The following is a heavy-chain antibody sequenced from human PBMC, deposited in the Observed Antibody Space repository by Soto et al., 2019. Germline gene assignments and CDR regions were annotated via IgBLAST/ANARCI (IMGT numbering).Heavy chain of an antibody. J-gene: IGHJ4*02. Sequence: SETLSLTCTVSGGSISSYYWIWIRQPPGKGLEWIGYIYYSGSTYYNPSLKSRVAISVDTSKNHFSLKLSSVTAADTAVYYCASRKSSPYFDYWGQGTLVTVSS. CDR2: IYYSGST. V-gene: IGHV4-59*08. CDR3: ASRKSSPYFDY. D-gene: IGHD3-10*01. CDR1: GGSISSYY.